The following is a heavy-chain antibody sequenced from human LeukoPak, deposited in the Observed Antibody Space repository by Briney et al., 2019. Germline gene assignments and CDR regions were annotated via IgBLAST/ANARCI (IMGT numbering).Heavy chain of an antibody. V-gene: IGHV4-39*01. J-gene: IGHJ4*02. CDR3: ASRGCRGSSCGLPLIGPFDY. D-gene: IGHD2-15*01. CDR2: MYSSGRT. Sequence: SETLSLTCTVSGSSISSSNYYWGWIRQPPGKGLEWIGSMYSSGRTDYNPSLQSRVTMSVDSSKNQFSLKLSSVTAADTAVYYCASRGCRGSSCGLPLIGPFDYWGQGTLVTVSS. CDR1: GSSISSSNYY.